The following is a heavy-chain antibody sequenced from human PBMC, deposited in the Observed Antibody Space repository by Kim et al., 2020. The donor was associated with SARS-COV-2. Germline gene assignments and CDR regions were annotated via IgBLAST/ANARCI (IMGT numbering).Heavy chain of an antibody. V-gene: IGHV1-8*01. CDR2: MNPNSGNT. D-gene: IGHD3-3*01. CDR3: ARGVGVPEAITIFGVASYYYYMDV. Sequence: ASVKVSCKASGYTFTSYDINWVRQATGQGLEWMGWMNPNSGNTGYAQKFQVRVTMTRNTSLSTAYMELSSLRSEDTAVYYSARGVGVPEAITIFGVASYYYYMDVWGKGTTVTVSS. J-gene: IGHJ6*03. CDR1: GYTFTSYD.